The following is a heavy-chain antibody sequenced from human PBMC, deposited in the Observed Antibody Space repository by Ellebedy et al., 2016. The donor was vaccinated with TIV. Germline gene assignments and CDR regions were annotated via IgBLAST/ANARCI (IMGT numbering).Heavy chain of an antibody. D-gene: IGHD5-24*01. CDR3: ARVEMATGYYGMDV. CDR2: IYSSGYT. V-gene: IGHV4-59*01. Sequence: MPSETLSLTCTVSGGSISSYYWNWIRQPPGKGLEWIGYIYSSGYTSYNPSLKSRVTISVDTSRNQFSLQLRSVTAADTAVYYCARVEMATGYYGMDVWGQGTTVTVSS. J-gene: IGHJ6*02. CDR1: GGSISSYY.